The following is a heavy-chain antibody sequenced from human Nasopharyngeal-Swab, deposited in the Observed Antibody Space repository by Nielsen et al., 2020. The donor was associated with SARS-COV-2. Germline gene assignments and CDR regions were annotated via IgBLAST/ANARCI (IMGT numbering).Heavy chain of an antibody. V-gene: IGHV5-51*01. J-gene: IGHJ6*02. CDR2: IYPGDSDT. Sequence: GESLKISCKGSGYSFTSYWIGWVRQMPGKGLEWMGIIYPGDSDTRYSPSFQGQVTISADKSISTAYLQWSSLKASDTAVYYCARPGILNYYGMDVWGQGTTVTVSS. D-gene: IGHD6-13*01. CDR3: ARPGILNYYGMDV. CDR1: GYSFTSYW.